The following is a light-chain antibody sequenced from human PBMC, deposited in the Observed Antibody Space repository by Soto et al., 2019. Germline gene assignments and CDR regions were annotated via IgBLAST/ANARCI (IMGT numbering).Light chain of an antibody. CDR2: AAS. CDR1: QGISTS. V-gene: IGKV1-39*01. J-gene: IGKJ1*01. CDR3: QHSTTWT. Sequence: DIQMTQSPSSVSSSVRERVTITCRASQGISTSLNWYQQKPGKAPKLLIYAASSLQSGVPSRFSGSGSETDFTLTISSLQPEDFATYSCQHSTTWTFGQGTKVDIK.